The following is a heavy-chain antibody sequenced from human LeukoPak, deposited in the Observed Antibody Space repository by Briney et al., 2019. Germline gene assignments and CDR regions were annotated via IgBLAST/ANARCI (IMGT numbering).Heavy chain of an antibody. V-gene: IGHV3-23*01. CDR2: LNEDGGYT. CDR3: TRDPDALDY. J-gene: IGHJ4*02. Sequence: PGGSLRLSCAASGFTFNIYAMSWVRQAPGKGLAWVSGLNEDGGYTYYADSVKGRFTISRDTAKNSLYLQMNSLRDEDTAVYYCTRDPDALDYWGQGTLVTVSS. CDR1: GFTFNIYA.